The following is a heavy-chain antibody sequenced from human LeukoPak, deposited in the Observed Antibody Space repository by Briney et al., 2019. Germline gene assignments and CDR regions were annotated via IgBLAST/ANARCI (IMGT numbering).Heavy chain of an antibody. CDR1: GGTFSSYA. V-gene: IGHV1-69*06. D-gene: IGHD5-18*01. J-gene: IGHJ4*02. CDR3: ARFLRGYSYGGTFAY. CDR2: IIPIFGTA. Sequence: SVTVSCKACGGTFSSYAISWVRQAPGQGLEWMGGIIPIFGTANYAQKFQGRVTITADKSTSTAYMELSSLRSEDTAVYYCARFLRGYSYGGTFAYCGQGTLVTVSS.